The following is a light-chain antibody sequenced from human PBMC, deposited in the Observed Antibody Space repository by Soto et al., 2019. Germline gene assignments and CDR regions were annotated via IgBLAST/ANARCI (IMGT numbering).Light chain of an antibody. CDR1: QSVRNY. CDR3: QQSSNWPLIT. V-gene: IGKV3-11*01. CDR2: DAS. Sequence: EIVLTQSPATLSLSPGERATLSCRASQSVRNYLAWYQQKYGQAPRLLIYDASNRATGIPARFSGSGSGTDFTLTIGSLEPEDFAVYYCQQSSNWPLITFGQGTRLEIK. J-gene: IGKJ5*01.